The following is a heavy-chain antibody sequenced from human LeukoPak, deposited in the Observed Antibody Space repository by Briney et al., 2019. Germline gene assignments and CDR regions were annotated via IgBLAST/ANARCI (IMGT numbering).Heavy chain of an antibody. Sequence: SETLSLTCAVYGGSFSGYYWSWLRQPPGKGLEWIGEINHSGSTNYNPSLKSRVTISVDTSKNQFSLKLSSVTAADTAVYYCARVSGSSSLGYYYYYMDVWGKGTTVTVSS. V-gene: IGHV4-34*01. CDR3: ARVSGSSSLGYYYYYMDV. J-gene: IGHJ6*03. CDR2: INHSGST. D-gene: IGHD6-6*01. CDR1: GGSFSGYY.